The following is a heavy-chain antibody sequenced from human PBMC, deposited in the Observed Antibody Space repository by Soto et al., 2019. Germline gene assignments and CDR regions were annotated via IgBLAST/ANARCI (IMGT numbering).Heavy chain of an antibody. Sequence: SETLSLTCAVYGGSFSGYYWSWIRQPPGKGLEWIGEINHSGSTNYNPSLKSRVTISVDTSKNQFSLKLSSVTAADTAVYYCARGRRSDPTPSRALIVGVVAAIAPAYFDYWGQGTLVTVSS. D-gene: IGHD2-15*01. V-gene: IGHV4-34*01. CDR3: ARGRRSDPTPSRALIVGVVAAIAPAYFDY. CDR2: INHSGST. J-gene: IGHJ4*02. CDR1: GGSFSGYY.